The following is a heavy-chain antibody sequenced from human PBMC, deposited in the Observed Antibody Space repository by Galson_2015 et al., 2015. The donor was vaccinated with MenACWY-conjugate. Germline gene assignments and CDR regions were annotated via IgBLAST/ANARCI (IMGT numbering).Heavy chain of an antibody. CDR2: ISPDGSVT. V-gene: IGHV3-74*01. CDR3: TRGNEGYGRSAP. Sequence: SLRLSCAASGFTFNQYWMHWVRQAPGKGLVWVSRISPDGSVTNYADSVKGRFTLSRDNAKNTLYLQMNSLRGDDTAVYYCTRGNEGYGRSAPWGQGPLVTVSS. D-gene: IGHD5-12*01. CDR1: GFTFNQYW. J-gene: IGHJ5*02.